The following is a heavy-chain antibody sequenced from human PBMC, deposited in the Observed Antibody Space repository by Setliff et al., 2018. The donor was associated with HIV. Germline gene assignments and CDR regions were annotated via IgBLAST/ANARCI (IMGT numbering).Heavy chain of an antibody. CDR1: GFTFSSYW. D-gene: IGHD1-1*01. Sequence: PGGSLRLSCAASGFTFSSYWMHWVRQAPGKGLEWVANIHKDGSEKYYVDSVKGRLTISRDNTKNLLYLEMNSLRAEDTAVYYCAGSRGYFVQADWGQGTLVTVSS. CDR3: AGSRGYFVQAD. J-gene: IGHJ4*02. V-gene: IGHV3-7*01. CDR2: IHKDGSEK.